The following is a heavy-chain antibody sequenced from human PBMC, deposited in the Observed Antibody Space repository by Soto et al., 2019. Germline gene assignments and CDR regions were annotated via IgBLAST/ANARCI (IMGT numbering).Heavy chain of an antibody. D-gene: IGHD2-2*01. CDR1: GFTVSNFE. Sequence: GESLRLACAASGFTVSNFEMHWVGQAAGEGLECVSYINTAGSTKYYAEAVKCRFTISRDKARNLLFLQIDGLRAENTAVYYXXXAECSNPNCLTSYYSYGLDGWGQGTTVTVAS. CDR2: INTAGSTK. J-gene: IGHJ6*02. V-gene: IGHV3-48*03. CDR3: XXAECSNPNCLTSYYSYGLDG.